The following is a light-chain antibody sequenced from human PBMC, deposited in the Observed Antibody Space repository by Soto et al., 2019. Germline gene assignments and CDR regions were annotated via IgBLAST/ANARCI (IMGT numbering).Light chain of an antibody. CDR3: QQRSNWPPYN. CDR2: DAS. Sequence: EIVLTQSPATLSLSPGERVTLSCRASQSVSSYLAWYQHKPGQAPRLLIYDASNRATGIPARFSGSGSGTDFTLTISSLEPEDVAVYYCQQRSNWPPYNFGQGTKLEIK. J-gene: IGKJ2*01. CDR1: QSVSSY. V-gene: IGKV3-11*01.